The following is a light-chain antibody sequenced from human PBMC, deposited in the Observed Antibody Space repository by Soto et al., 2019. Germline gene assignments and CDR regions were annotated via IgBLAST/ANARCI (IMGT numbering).Light chain of an antibody. CDR3: QQRSNWPAIT. CDR1: QRVSRY. CDR2: DPS. J-gene: IGKJ5*01. Sequence: VLTQSPTTLYLSPVERDTPSCMASQRVSRYSVWYQQKFGQAPRLLIYDPSNRATGVPARFSGSGSGTDFTLTISSLGPEDFAVYYCQQRSNWPAITLGQGPLLE. V-gene: IGKV3-11*01.